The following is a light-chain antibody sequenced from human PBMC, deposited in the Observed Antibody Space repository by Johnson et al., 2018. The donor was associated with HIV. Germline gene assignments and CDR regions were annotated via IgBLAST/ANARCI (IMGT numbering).Light chain of an antibody. CDR1: SYNIGNNY. Sequence: QSVLTQPPSVSAAPGQKVTISCSGSSYNIGNNYVSWYQQLPGTAPKLLIYDNNKRPSGIPDRFSGSKSGTSATLGITGLQTGDEADYYCGTWDSSLSAPGYVFGTGTKVTVL. CDR3: GTWDSSLSAPGYV. V-gene: IGLV1-51*01. CDR2: DNN. J-gene: IGLJ1*01.